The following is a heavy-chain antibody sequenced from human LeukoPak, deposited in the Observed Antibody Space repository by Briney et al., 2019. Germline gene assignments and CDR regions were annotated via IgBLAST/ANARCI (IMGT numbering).Heavy chain of an antibody. Sequence: GGSLRLSCAASGFTFSSYGMHRVRQAPGKGLEWVAVISYDGSNKYYADSVKGRFTISRDNSKNTLYLQMNGLRAEDTAVYYCAKDPLWYSGSYFDYWGQGTLVTVSS. D-gene: IGHD1-26*01. V-gene: IGHV3-30*18. CDR1: GFTFSSYG. J-gene: IGHJ4*02. CDR2: ISYDGSNK. CDR3: AKDPLWYSGSYFDY.